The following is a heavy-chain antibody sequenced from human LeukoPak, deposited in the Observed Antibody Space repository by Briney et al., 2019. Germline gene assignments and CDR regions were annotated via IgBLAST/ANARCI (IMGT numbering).Heavy chain of an antibody. CDR1: GFTFSDYY. Sequence: PGGSLRLSCAASGFTFSDYYMSWIRQAPGKGPEWLSYISSSSSDTNYADSVKGRFTISRDNAKKSLYLQMNSLRAEDTAVYHCASIPYYDSSGYYLSPHAYFDYWGQGTLVTVSS. CDR3: ASIPYYDSSGYYLSPHAYFDY. D-gene: IGHD3-22*01. J-gene: IGHJ4*02. CDR2: ISSSSSDT. V-gene: IGHV3-11*06.